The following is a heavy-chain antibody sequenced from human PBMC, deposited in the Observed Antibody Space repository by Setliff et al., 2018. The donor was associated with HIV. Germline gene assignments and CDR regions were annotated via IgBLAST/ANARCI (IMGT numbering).Heavy chain of an antibody. Sequence: GASVKVSCKASGGTFSSYAISWVRQAPGQGLEWMGGIIPIFGTANYAQKFQGRVTMTTDTSTSTAYMELRSLRSDDTAVYYCARLNSTANSYYFDYWGQGTLVTVSS. CDR3: ARLNSTANSYYFDY. J-gene: IGHJ4*02. CDR2: IIPIFGTA. CDR1: GGTFSSYA. D-gene: IGHD7-27*01. V-gene: IGHV1-69*05.